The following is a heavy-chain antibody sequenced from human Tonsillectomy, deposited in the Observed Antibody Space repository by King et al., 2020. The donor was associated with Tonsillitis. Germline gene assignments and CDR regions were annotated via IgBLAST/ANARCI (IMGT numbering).Heavy chain of an antibody. V-gene: IGHV4-39*01. J-gene: IGHJ4*02. CDR3: ARLIRTGDPSFDS. Sequence: MQLQESGPGLVKPSETMSLTCTVSGGSISSSTYYWGWIRQPPGKGLEWIGSIYYSGSTYYNPSLKSRVTISVDTSKNQFSLKLSSVTAADTAVYYCARLIRTGDPSFDSWGQGTLVTVSS. CDR2: IYYSGST. CDR1: GGSISSSTYY. D-gene: IGHD7-27*01.